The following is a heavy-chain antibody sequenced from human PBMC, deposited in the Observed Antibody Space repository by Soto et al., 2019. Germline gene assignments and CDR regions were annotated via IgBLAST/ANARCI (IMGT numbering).Heavy chain of an antibody. V-gene: IGHV3-15*01. Sequence: PGGSLRLSCAASGLIFSDVWMTWVRQAPGKGLEWVGRIKTKPDDGTIDYAAPVRGRFTISRDDSKNTLYLQMTSLTPGDTGVYYCTTSNLGVDFWGPGTLVTVSS. CDR1: GLIFSDVW. CDR3: TTSNLGVDF. J-gene: IGHJ4*02. D-gene: IGHD1-1*01. CDR2: IKTKPDDGTI.